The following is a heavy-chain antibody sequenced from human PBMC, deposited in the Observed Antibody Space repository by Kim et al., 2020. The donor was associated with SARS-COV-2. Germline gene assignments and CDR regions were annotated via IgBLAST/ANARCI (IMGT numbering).Heavy chain of an antibody. CDR3: ERASSSLNRYFDL. D-gene: IGHD6-6*01. V-gene: IGHV4-31*02. J-gene: IGHJ2*01. Sequence: NPSLKSRVTISVDTSKNQFSLKLSSVTAADTAVYYCERASSSLNRYFDLWGRGTLVTVSS.